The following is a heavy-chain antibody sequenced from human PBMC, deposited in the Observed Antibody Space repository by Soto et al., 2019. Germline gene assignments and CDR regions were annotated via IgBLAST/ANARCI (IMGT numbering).Heavy chain of an antibody. CDR2: IYPADFDT. D-gene: IGHD1-1*01. V-gene: IGHV5-51*01. CDR1: GYSFTSYW. J-gene: IGHJ3*02. CDR3: ANTRDSVFLSRAFDI. Sequence: VESLKISYKGSGYSFTSYWIGCVRQMPGKGLEWMGIIYPADFDTRYSPSFQGQVTISADKSISTAYLQWSSLKASDTAMYYCANTRDSVFLSRAFDIWGQGTMVTVSS.